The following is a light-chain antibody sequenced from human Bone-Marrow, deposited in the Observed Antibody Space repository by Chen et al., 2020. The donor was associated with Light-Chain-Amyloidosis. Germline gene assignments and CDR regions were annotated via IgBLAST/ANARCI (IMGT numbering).Light chain of an antibody. V-gene: IGKV2-28*01. Sequence: VMTQSPLSLPVTPGEPASISCRSSQSLLYSDGYTYLDWYLQKPGQSPQFLIYLGSYRASGVADRFSGSGSGADFTLKISRVEAEDVGVYSCMQNLRRQNVESPQVTVGQGTRLGIK. CDR2: LGS. CDR3: MQNLRRQNVESPQVT. J-gene: IGKJ5*01. CDR1: QSLLYSDGYTY.